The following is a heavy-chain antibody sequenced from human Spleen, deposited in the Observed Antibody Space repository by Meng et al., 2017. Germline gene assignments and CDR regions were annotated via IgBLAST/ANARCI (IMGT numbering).Heavy chain of an antibody. D-gene: IGHD3-3*01. CDR2: ISSSGLSI. J-gene: IGHJ6*02. V-gene: IGHV3-11*01. CDR1: GFTLTDHY. CDR3: ARFPGGPQYDFWSGMDV. Sequence: GESLKISCAASGFTLTDHYMTWIRQAPGEGLEWVSYISSSGLSIYYADSVKGRFTISRDNIKNSLHLQMNSLTADDTAVYYCARFPGGPQYDFWSGMDVWGQGTTVTVSS.